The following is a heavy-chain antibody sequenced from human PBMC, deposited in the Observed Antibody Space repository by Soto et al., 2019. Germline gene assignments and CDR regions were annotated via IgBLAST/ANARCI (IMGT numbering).Heavy chain of an antibody. V-gene: IGHV1-8*01. D-gene: IGHD3-10*01. CDR1: GYSFTSYD. Sequence: QVQLVQSGAEVKKPGASVTVSCKVSGYSFTSYDIHWVRQATGQGIEWMGWMNPNCGNTGYAQKFQGRATITNNTSIRTAYMEVSSLRSEDTAVYFCASSLVWSNPHWFDPWGQGTLVTVSS. CDR3: ASSLVWSNPHWFDP. CDR2: MNPNCGNT. J-gene: IGHJ5*02.